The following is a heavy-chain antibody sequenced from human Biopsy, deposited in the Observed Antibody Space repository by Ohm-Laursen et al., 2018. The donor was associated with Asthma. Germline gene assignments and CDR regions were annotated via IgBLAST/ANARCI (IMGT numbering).Heavy chain of an antibody. Sequence: SDTLSLTCTASGGSMSSSSYYWGWIRQPPGKGLEWMGSISYTGSAYHNPSLKSRVNLSVDTSKNHLSLRLRSVTAADTAVYYCARHWDWGSFFDYWGQGTPVTVSS. V-gene: IGHV4-39*01. CDR3: ARHWDWGSFFDY. J-gene: IGHJ4*02. CDR2: ISYTGSA. CDR1: GGSMSSSSYY. D-gene: IGHD7-27*01.